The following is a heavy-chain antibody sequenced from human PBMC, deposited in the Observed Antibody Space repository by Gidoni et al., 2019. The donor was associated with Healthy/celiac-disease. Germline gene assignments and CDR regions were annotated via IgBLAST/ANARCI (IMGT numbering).Heavy chain of an antibody. CDR3: ARDIGPDSSGWYRYFQH. CDR1: GGSISSYY. CDR2: IYYSGST. J-gene: IGHJ1*01. D-gene: IGHD6-19*01. V-gene: IGHV4-59*01. Sequence: QVQLQESGPGLVKPSETLSLTCTVSGGSISSYYWSWIRQPPGKGLEWIGYIYYSGSTNYNPSLKSRVTISVDTSKNQFSLKLSSVTAADTAVYYCARDIGPDSSGWYRYFQHWGQGTLVTVSS.